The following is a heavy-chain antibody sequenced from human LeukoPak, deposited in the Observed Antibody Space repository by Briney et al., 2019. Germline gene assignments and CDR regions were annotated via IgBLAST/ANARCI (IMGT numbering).Heavy chain of an antibody. CDR1: GFTFSSYA. V-gene: IGHV3-23*01. CDR3: AKDRVAHFFYWYFDL. J-gene: IGHJ2*01. D-gene: IGHD5-12*01. CDR2: ISGSGGST. Sequence: GGSLRLSCAASGFTFSSYAMSWVRQAPGKGLEWVSGISGSGGSTLYADSVKGRFPISRDNSKKTVYLQMNSLRAEDTAVYYCAKDRVAHFFYWYFDLWGRGTLVTVSS.